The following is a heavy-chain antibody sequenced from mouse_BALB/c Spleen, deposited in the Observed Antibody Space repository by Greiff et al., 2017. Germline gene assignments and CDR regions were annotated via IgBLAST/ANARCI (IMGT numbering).Heavy chain of an antibody. J-gene: IGHJ4*01. CDR3: ARWYLSYYAMDD. Sequence: EVHLVESGGGLVQPGGSRKLSCAASGFTFSSFGMHWVRQAPEKGLEWVAYISSGSRTIYYADTVKGRFTISRDNPKNTLFLQMTSLRSEDTAMYYCARWYLSYYAMDDGGQGTSGTVAS. D-gene: IGHD1-3*01. CDR1: GFTFSSFG. V-gene: IGHV5-17*02. CDR2: ISSGSRTI.